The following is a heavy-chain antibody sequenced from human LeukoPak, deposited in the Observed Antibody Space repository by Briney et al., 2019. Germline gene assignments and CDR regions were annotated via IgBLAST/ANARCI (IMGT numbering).Heavy chain of an antibody. V-gene: IGHV1-46*01. J-gene: IGHJ6*03. CDR2: INPSGGST. CDR1: GYTFTSYY. D-gene: IGHD6-13*01. CDR3: ARTAGIIAAAGFDYYYMDV. Sequence: ASVKVSCKASGYTFTSYYMHWVRQAPGQGLEWMGIINPSGGSTSYAQKFQGRVTMTRDMSTSTVYMELSSLRSEDTAVCYCARTAGIIAAAGFDYYYMDVWGKGTTVTVSS.